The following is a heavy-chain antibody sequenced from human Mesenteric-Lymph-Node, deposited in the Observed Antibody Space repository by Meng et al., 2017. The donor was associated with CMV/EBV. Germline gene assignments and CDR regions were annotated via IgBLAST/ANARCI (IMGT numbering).Heavy chain of an antibody. J-gene: IGHJ4*02. CDR1: EYSFTNYW. CDR3: ASQYSGYPYYFDY. V-gene: IGHV5-51*01. D-gene: IGHD5-12*01. Sequence: GGSLRLSCKGSEYSFTNYWIGWVRQMPGKGLEWMGIIYPGNSDTRYSPSFQGQVTISADKSISTAYLQWSSLKASDSAMYYCASQYSGYPYYFDYWGQGTLVTVSS. CDR2: IYPGNSDT.